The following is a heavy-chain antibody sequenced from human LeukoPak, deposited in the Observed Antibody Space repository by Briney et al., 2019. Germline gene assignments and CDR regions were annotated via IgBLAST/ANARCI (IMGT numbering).Heavy chain of an antibody. CDR3: ARALYSSSWYGIVYMDV. CDR2: IYPGDSDT. CDR1: GYSFTSYW. Sequence: GESLKISCKGSGYSFTSYWIGWVRQMPGKGLEWMGIIYPGDSDTRYSPSFQGQVTISAGKSISTAYLQWSSLKASDTAMYYCARALYSSSWYGIVYMDVWGKGTTVTVSS. J-gene: IGHJ6*03. D-gene: IGHD6-13*01. V-gene: IGHV5-51*01.